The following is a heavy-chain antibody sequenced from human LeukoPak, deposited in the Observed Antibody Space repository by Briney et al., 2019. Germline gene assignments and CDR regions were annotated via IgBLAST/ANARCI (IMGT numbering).Heavy chain of an antibody. CDR1: GGSISSYY. D-gene: IGHD1-26*01. CDR2: IYYSGSS. J-gene: IGHJ5*02. CDR3: ARHTIDGSYSFDP. V-gene: IGHV4-59*08. Sequence: SETLSLTCTVSGGSISSYYWSWIRQPPGKGLEWIGFIYYSGSSNYNPSLKSRVTRSVDTSKNQFPLKLPSVTAADTAVYYCARHTIDGSYSFDPWGQGNLVTVSS.